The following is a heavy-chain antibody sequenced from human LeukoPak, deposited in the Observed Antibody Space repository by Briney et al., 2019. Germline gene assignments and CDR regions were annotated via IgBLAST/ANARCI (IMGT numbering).Heavy chain of an antibody. Sequence: GGSLRLSCAASGFTFSSYAMSRVRQAPGKGLEWVSAISGSGESTYYTDSVKGRFTISRDNSKDTLYLQMNSLRAEDTAIYYCVKLRTGTATNFDYWGQGTLVTVSS. D-gene: IGHD1-1*01. J-gene: IGHJ4*02. CDR2: ISGSGEST. V-gene: IGHV3-23*01. CDR1: GFTFSSYA. CDR3: VKLRTGTATNFDY.